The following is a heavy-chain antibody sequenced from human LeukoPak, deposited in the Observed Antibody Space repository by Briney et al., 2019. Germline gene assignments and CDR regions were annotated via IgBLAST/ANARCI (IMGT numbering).Heavy chain of an antibody. D-gene: IGHD6-6*01. Sequence: ASVKVSCKASGYTFTSYDINWVRQAPGQGLEWMGIINPGGGSTSYAQKFQGRVTMTRDTSTSTVYMELSSLRSEDTAVHYCARADSSSDNWGQGTLVTVSS. CDR2: INPGGGST. CDR3: ARADSSSDN. V-gene: IGHV1-46*01. CDR1: GYTFTSYD. J-gene: IGHJ4*02.